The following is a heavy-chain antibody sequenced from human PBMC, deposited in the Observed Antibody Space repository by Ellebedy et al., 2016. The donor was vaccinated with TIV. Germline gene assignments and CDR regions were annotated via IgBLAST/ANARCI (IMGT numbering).Heavy chain of an antibody. Sequence: MPSETLSLTCTVSGGSISSSSYNWGWLRPPPGKGLEWIGSIYYTGRTYSNPSLNSRLTISVDTSKNQFSLKLSSVTAADTAVYYCARVFRKAWIQLWFGPWGQGTLVTVSS. CDR1: GGSISSSSYN. CDR2: IYYTGRT. V-gene: IGHV4-39*07. D-gene: IGHD5-18*01. CDR3: ARVFRKAWIQLWFGP. J-gene: IGHJ5*02.